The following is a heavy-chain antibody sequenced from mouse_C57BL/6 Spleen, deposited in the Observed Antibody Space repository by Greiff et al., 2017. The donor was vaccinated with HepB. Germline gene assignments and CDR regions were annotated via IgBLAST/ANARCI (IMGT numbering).Heavy chain of an antibody. Sequence: DVKLVESGGGLVQPGGSMKLSCVASGFTFSNYWMNWVRQSPEKGLEWVAQIRLKSDNYATHYAESVKGRFTISRDDSKSSVYLQMNNLRAEDTGIYYCTSFITTVVPFDYWGQGTTLTVSS. J-gene: IGHJ2*01. D-gene: IGHD1-1*01. CDR3: TSFITTVVPFDY. CDR1: GFTFSNYW. V-gene: IGHV6-3*01. CDR2: IRLKSDNYAT.